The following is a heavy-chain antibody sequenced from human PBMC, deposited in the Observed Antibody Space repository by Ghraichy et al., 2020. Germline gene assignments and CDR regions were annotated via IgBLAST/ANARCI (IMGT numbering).Heavy chain of an antibody. J-gene: IGHJ4*02. CDR2: ISSSGAAT. CDR1: GFTFSSHV. D-gene: IGHD3-3*01. Sequence: SLRLSCAASGFTFSSHVMSWVRQAPGKGLEWVSGISSSGAATYYAESVKGRFIISRDNSKSTLFLQMNSLRAEDTAVYYCAKLLERYYERGGYPPSYWGQGALVTVSS. CDR3: AKLLERYYERGGYPPSY. V-gene: IGHV3-23*01.